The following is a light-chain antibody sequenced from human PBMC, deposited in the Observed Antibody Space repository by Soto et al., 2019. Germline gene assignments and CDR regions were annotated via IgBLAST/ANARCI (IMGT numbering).Light chain of an antibody. Sequence: EIVMTQSPPTLSVSPGERATLSCRASQRISTNVAWYQHKPGQAPRLLIYSASTRATGIPARFSGSGSGTEFTLTISRLEPEDFAVYYCQQYGSSPWTFGQGTKVDIK. V-gene: IGKV3-15*01. CDR1: QRISTN. J-gene: IGKJ1*01. CDR3: QQYGSSPWT. CDR2: SAS.